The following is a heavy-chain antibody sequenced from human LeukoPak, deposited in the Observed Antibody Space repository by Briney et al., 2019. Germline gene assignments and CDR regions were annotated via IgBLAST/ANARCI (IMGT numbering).Heavy chain of an antibody. Sequence: PGGSLRLSCAASGFTFDDYAMHWIRQPPGKGLEWIGYFYYSGSTNYNPSLKSRVTISVDTSENQFSLRLSSVTAADTAVYYCARVYSSYYSYMDVWGKGTTVTVSS. J-gene: IGHJ6*03. CDR1: GFTFDDYA. CDR2: FYYSGST. CDR3: ARVYSSYYSYMDV. D-gene: IGHD2-15*01. V-gene: IGHV4-59*01.